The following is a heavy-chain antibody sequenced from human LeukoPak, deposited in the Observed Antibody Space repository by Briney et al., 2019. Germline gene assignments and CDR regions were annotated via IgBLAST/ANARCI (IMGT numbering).Heavy chain of an antibody. CDR1: GYTFTSYY. J-gene: IGHJ6*03. CDR3: AREGHDPDYWYYYMDV. CDR2: INPNSGGT. V-gene: IGHV1-2*02. Sequence: ASVTVSFKASGYTFTSYYIHWVRQAPGQGPEWMGWINPNSGGTKYAQKFQGRVTITRDTSISTAYMELSSLRSDDTAVYYCAREGHDPDYWYYYMDVWGKGTTVTVSS.